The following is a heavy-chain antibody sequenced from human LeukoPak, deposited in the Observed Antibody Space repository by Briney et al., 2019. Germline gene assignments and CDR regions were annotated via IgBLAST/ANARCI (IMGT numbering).Heavy chain of an antibody. V-gene: IGHV3-69-1*01. J-gene: IGHJ4*02. CDR2: ISSSSTM. D-gene: IGHD5-12*01. Sequence: GGSLRLSCAASGFTFSDYYMSWIRQAPGKGLEWVSYISSSSTMYYADSVKGRFTISRDNAKNSLYLQMNSLRAEDTAVYYCARAQGYSGYDLGYWGQGTLVTVSS. CDR3: ARAQGYSGYDLGY. CDR1: GFTFSDYY.